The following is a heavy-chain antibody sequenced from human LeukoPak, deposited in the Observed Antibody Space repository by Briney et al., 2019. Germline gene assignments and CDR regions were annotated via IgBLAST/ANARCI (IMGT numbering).Heavy chain of an antibody. CDR2: TYYRSKWYY. J-gene: IGHJ4*02. D-gene: IGHD1-26*01. CDR3: ARTRDLGPDY. V-gene: IGHV6-1*01. CDR1: GDSVSSNSAA. Sequence: SQTLSLTCVISGDSVSSNSAAWNWIRQSPSRGLEWLGRTYYRSKWYYHYAVSMKSRITVNPDTSKNQFSLQLNSVTPEDTAVYYCARTRDLGPDYWGQGTLVTVSS.